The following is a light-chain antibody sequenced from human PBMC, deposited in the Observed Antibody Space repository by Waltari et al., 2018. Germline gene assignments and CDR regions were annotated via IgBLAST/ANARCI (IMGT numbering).Light chain of an antibody. Sequence: VLTQSPGTLSLSPGERATLFCRASQSISRYLVWYQQRPGQAPRLLIYGASIRAAGIRDRFIGSWSGRDFTLSISRLEPQDFAVYYCQNHARLPGKCGQGT. J-gene: IGKJ1*01. CDR3: QNHARLPGK. CDR1: QSISRY. V-gene: IGKV3-20*01. CDR2: GAS.